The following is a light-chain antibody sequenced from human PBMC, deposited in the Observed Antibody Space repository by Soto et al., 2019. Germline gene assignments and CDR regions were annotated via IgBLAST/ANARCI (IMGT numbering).Light chain of an antibody. CDR3: SSSTRSSTVV. J-gene: IGLJ3*02. Sequence: QSALTQPASVSVSPGQSITISCTGSNNDVVAYNYVSWYQQHPGKAPKTMIYDDSNRPSGVSHRLYGSKSGNTASLTISELQAEDGADYYCSSSTRSSTVVFGGGTKLTVL. CDR2: DDS. CDR1: NNDVVAYNY. V-gene: IGLV2-14*03.